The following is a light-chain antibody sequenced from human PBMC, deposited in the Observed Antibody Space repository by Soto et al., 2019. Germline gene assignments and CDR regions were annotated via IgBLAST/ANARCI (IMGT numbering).Light chain of an antibody. J-gene: IGKJ1*01. CDR1: QDLRND. Sequence: DIPMTQSPSSLSASVGDRVTITCRAGQDLRNDLAWYQQKPGRAPRRLIYAASSLRSGVPSRFSGSGSGTEFTLTISSLQPEEFATYYCLQHNSYPRTFGQGTKVDIK. V-gene: IGKV1-17*01. CDR2: AAS. CDR3: LQHNSYPRT.